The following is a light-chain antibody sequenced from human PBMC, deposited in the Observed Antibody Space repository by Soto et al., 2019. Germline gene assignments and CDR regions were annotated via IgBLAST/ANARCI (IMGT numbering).Light chain of an antibody. CDR3: QYYNNYCWP. V-gene: IGKV1-5*03. J-gene: IGKJ1*01. Sequence: DIQLTQSPSTLSASVGDRVTITCRASQSISSWLAWYQQKPGKAPKFLIYKTSNLESGVPSRFSGSGSGTEFTLTISSLQPDDFATYYCQYYNNYCWPFGQGPRWKSN. CDR1: QSISSW. CDR2: KTS.